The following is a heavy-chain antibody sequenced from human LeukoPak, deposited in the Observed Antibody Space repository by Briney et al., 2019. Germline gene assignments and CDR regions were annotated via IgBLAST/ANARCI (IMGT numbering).Heavy chain of an antibody. J-gene: IGHJ4*02. CDR3: AKDRAYCGGDCYSTNTDY. CDR2: ISGSGGST. D-gene: IGHD2-21*02. V-gene: IGHV3-23*01. CDR1: GFTFSSYA. Sequence: GGSLRLSCAASGFTFSSYAMSWVRQAPGKGLEWVSAISGSGGSTYYVDSVKGRFTISRDNSKNTLYLQMNSLRAEDTAVYYCAKDRAYCGGDCYSTNTDYWGQGTLVTVSS.